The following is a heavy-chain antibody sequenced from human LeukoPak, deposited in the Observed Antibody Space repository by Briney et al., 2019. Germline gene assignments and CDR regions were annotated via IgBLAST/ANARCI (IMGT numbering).Heavy chain of an antibody. CDR3: ARTHYYDSRYFDY. Sequence: ASVKLSRNSSGYTFTDYYMHWVRQAPGQGLEWMGWINPNSDGTHYAQKFQGRVTMTRDTSISTAYMELSRLRSDDADVYYCARTHYYDSRYFDYWGQGTLVTVSS. CDR1: GYTFTDYY. J-gene: IGHJ4*02. D-gene: IGHD3-22*01. CDR2: INPNSDGT. V-gene: IGHV1-2*02.